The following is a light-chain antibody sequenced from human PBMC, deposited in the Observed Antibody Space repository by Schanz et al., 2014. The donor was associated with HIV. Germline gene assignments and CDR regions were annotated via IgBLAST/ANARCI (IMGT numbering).Light chain of an antibody. J-gene: IGLJ7*01. V-gene: IGLV2-14*03. CDR2: DVS. Sequence: QSALTQPAAVSGSPGQSITISCTGTSSDIGTYNYVSWYQQHPGKAPKLMIYDVSNRPSGVSNRFSGSKSGNTASLLISGLQSEDEADYYCATWDDSLNGAVFGGGTQLTVL. CDR3: ATWDDSLNGAV. CDR1: SSDIGTYNY.